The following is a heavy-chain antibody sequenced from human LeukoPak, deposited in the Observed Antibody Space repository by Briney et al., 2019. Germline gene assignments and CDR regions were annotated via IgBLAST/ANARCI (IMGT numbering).Heavy chain of an antibody. CDR1: GFTFSSYA. Sequence: PGGSLRLSCAASGFTFSSYAMSWVRQAPGKGLEWVSAISGSGGSTYYADSVKGRFTISRDNSKNTLYLQMNSLRAEDTAVYYCAKDQYYYDSSGYYYVDAFDNWGQGTMVTVSS. V-gene: IGHV3-23*01. CDR2: ISGSGGST. J-gene: IGHJ3*02. CDR3: AKDQYYYDSSGYYYVDAFDN. D-gene: IGHD3-22*01.